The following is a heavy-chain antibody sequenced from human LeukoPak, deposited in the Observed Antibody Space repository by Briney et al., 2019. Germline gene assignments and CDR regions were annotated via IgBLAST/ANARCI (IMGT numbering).Heavy chain of an antibody. CDR2: ISSSDSYI. Sequence: PGGSLRLSCAASGFSFNTYSMSWVRQAPGKGPEWVSSISSSDSYIYYADSVKGRFTVSRDNAENSLYLQMNSLRTVDTAVYYCARQFCSGKSCYYKPFDYWGQGTLVTVSS. V-gene: IGHV3-21*01. J-gene: IGHJ4*02. CDR1: GFSFNTYS. D-gene: IGHD2-15*01. CDR3: ARQFCSGKSCYYKPFDY.